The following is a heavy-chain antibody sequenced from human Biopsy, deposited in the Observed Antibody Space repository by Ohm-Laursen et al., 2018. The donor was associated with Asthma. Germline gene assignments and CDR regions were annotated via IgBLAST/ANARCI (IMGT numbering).Heavy chain of an antibody. CDR1: GFTFSGYA. Sequence: SLRLSCTASGFTFSGYALHWVRQAPGKGLEWVAVMSFDGRQTYYADSMKGRFTISRDNAKSTLYLQMNRLRTDDTAVYYCAKRRGYSDLTDFDHWGQGTLVTVSS. J-gene: IGHJ4*02. V-gene: IGHV3-30*18. CDR2: MSFDGRQT. CDR3: AKRRGYSDLTDFDH. D-gene: IGHD3-3*01.